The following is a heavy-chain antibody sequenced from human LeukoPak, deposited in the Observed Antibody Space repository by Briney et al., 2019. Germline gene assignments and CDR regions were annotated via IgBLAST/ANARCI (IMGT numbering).Heavy chain of an antibody. V-gene: IGHV1-2*04. Sequence: ASAKVSCKASGYTFTGYYTHWVRQAPGQGLEWMGWINPNSGGTNYAQKFQGWVTMTRDTSISTAYMELSRLRSDDTAVYYCARDIGYCSGGSCFNDAFDIWGQGTMVTVSS. CDR1: GYTFTGYY. J-gene: IGHJ3*02. CDR2: INPNSGGT. D-gene: IGHD2-15*01. CDR3: ARDIGYCSGGSCFNDAFDI.